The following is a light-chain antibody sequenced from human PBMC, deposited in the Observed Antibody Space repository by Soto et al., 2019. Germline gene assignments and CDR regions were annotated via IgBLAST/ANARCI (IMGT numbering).Light chain of an antibody. V-gene: IGKV3-11*01. CDR1: QSITSSF. CDR3: QQRSNWPPT. CDR2: GAS. Sequence: EIVLTQSPGLLSLSPGERASLSCGASQSITSSFLAWYQQKPGQAPRLLIYGASHRATGIPARFSGSGSGTDFTLTINSLEPEDFALYYCQQRSNWPPTFGQGTKVDIK. J-gene: IGKJ1*01.